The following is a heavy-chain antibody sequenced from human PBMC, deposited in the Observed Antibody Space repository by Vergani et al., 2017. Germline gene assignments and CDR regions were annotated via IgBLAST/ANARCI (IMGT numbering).Heavy chain of an antibody. Sequence: QVQLVQSGAEVKKPGASVKVSCKASGYTFTGYYMHWVRQAPGQGLEWMGWINPNSGGTNYAQKFQGRVTMTRDTSISTAYMELSRLRSDDTAVYYCAKNYYDSXGYWPKSYYYGMDVWGQGTTVTVSS. J-gene: IGHJ6*02. D-gene: IGHD3-22*01. CDR3: AKNYYDSXGYWPKSYYYGMDV. V-gene: IGHV1-2*02. CDR2: INPNSGGT. CDR1: GYTFTGYY.